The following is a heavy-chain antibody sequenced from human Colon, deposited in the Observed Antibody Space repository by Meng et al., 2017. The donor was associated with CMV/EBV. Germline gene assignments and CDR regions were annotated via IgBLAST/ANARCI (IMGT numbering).Heavy chain of an antibody. D-gene: IGHD3-3*01. CDR2: IKEDGSEK. J-gene: IGHJ4*02. CDR1: GFTLSNYW. V-gene: IGHV3-7*03. CDR3: ASSSPLFWSGYYTVDY. Sequence: GESLKISCTTSGFTLSNYWMSWVRQAPGKGLEWVANIKEDGSEKSYVDFVKGRFTISRDNAKNSLYLQMNSLRAEDTAVYYCASSSPLFWSGYYTVDYWGQGTLVTVSS.